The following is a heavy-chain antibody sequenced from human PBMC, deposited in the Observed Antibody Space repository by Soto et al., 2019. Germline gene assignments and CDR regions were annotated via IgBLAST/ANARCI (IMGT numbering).Heavy chain of an antibody. V-gene: IGHV4-59*08. D-gene: IGHD2-2*01. CDR2: IYYSGST. CDR3: ARLGDEGYCSSTSCYPSGNWFDP. CDR1: GGSISSYY. J-gene: IGHJ5*02. Sequence: SETLSLTCTVSGGSISSYYWSWIRQPPGKGLEWIGYIYYSGSTNYNPSLKSRVTISVDTSKNQFSLKPSSVTAADTAVYYCARLGDEGYCSSTSCYPSGNWFDPWGQGTLVTVSS.